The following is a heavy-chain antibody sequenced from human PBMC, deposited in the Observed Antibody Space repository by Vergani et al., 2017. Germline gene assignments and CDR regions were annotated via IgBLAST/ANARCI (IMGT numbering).Heavy chain of an antibody. D-gene: IGHD3-9*01. CDR1: GYTFSNYY. CDR3: ARWDYGIFTGYRY. Sequence: QVQVVQSGAEVKKSGASVKVSCKTSGYTFSNYYMHWVRQAPGQGLEWMGIINPSGGHTNYAQKFQGRVTMTRDTSTSTVYMELSSLRSEDTAIYYCARWDYGIFTGYRYWGQGTLVTVSA. V-gene: IGHV1-46*03. CDR2: INPSGGHT. J-gene: IGHJ4*02.